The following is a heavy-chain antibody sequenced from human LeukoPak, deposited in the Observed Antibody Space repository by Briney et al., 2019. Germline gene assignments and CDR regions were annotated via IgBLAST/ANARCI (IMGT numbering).Heavy chain of an antibody. CDR1: GGSISSYY. Sequence: LETLSLTCTVSGGSISSYYWSWIRQPPGKGLEWIGYIYYSGSTNYNPSLKSRVTISVDTSKNQFSLKLSSVTAADTAVYYCARVGVHYNVYYYMDVWGQGTLVTVSS. V-gene: IGHV4-59*01. J-gene: IGHJ6*03. CDR2: IYYSGST. CDR3: ARVGVHYNVYYYMDV. D-gene: IGHD3-10*02.